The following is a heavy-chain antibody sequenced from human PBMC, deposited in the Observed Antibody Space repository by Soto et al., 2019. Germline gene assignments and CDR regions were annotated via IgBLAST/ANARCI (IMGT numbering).Heavy chain of an antibody. V-gene: IGHV4-59*01. D-gene: IGHD2-21*02. CDR1: GGSISDFY. Sequence: QVQLQESGPGLVKPSETLSLTCTVSGGSISDFYWSWIRQPPGKALEWIGYGYMYYSGSTYYNPSLEGRVSISVDPSSNQFSLRLSSVTAADTAGYLCARGSLSTVTANAFDVWGPGAPGTVSS. CDR2: MYYSGST. CDR3: ARGSLSTVTANAFDV. J-gene: IGHJ3*01.